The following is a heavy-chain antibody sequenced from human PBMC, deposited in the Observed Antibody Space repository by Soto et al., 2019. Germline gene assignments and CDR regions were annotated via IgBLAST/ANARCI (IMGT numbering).Heavy chain of an antibody. CDR3: ARRGGYCSSTSCYTEDYYYYYGMDV. CDR2: IYPGDSDT. D-gene: IGHD2-2*02. V-gene: IGHV5-51*01. CDR1: GYSFTSYW. Sequence: PGESLKISCKGSGYSFTSYWIGWVRQMPGKGLEWMGIIYPGDSDTRYSPSFQGQVTISADKSISTAYLQWSSLKAPDTAMYYCARRGGYCSSTSCYTEDYYYYYGMDVWGQGTTVTVSS. J-gene: IGHJ6*02.